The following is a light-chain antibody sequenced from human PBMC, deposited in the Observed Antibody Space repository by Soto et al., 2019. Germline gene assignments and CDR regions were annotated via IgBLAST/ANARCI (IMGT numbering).Light chain of an antibody. CDR1: AGAVTSAYY. Sequence: QAVVTQEPSLTVSPGGTVTLTCASSAGAVTSAYYTNWLQQKPGQAPRALIYSTSEKHSWTPARFSGPLLGGKAALTLSAAQPEDEADYYCLLYYGGAQVLFGGGTKLTVL. CDR3: LLYYGGAQVL. CDR2: STS. J-gene: IGLJ2*01. V-gene: IGLV7-43*01.